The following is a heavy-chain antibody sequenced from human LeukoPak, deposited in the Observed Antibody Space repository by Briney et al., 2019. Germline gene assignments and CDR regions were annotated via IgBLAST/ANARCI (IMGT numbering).Heavy chain of an antibody. CDR1: GFTFSDYC. Sequence: PGGSLRLSCAASGFTFSDYCMSWIRQAPGKGLEWVSYISSSGSTIYYADSVKGRFTISRDNAKNSLHLQMNSLRAEDTAMYYCARDLAAAYFDSWGQGTLVTVSS. J-gene: IGHJ4*02. CDR2: ISSSGSTI. V-gene: IGHV3-11*01. D-gene: IGHD6-25*01. CDR3: ARDLAAAYFDS.